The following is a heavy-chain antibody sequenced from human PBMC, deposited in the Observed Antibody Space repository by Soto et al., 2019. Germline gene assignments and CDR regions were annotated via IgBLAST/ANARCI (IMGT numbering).Heavy chain of an antibody. J-gene: IGHJ4*02. CDR3: AKEGGLSGSYYISSSYYFDY. D-gene: IGHD1-26*01. V-gene: IGHV3-30*18. CDR2: ISYDGSNT. Sequence: GGSLRLSCAASGFTFSSYGMHWVRQAPGKGLEWVAIISYDGSNTYYADSVKGRFTISRDNSKNTLYLQMNSLRAEDTSVYYCAKEGGLSGSYYISSSYYFDYWGQGT. CDR1: GFTFSSYG.